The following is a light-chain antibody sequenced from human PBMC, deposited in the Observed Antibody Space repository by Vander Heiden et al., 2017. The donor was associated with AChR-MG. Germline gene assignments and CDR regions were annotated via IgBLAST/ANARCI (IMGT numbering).Light chain of an antibody. CDR2: DVN. CDR3: SSYRSSNTLRL. Sequence: QSALIQPASVSGSPGQSITIPCTGTTSDVGGYNYVSWYQQHPGKAPKLIIFDVNRRPSDISNRFSGSKSGNTAFLTISGLRAEDEARFYCSSYRSSNTLRLFGGGTTLAVL. V-gene: IGLV2-14*03. CDR1: TSDVGGYNY. J-gene: IGLJ2*01.